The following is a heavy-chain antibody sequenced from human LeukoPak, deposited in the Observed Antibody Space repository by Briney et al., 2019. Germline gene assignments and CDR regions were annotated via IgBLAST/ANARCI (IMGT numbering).Heavy chain of an antibody. Sequence: ASVKVSCKASGYTFTSYGISWVRRAPGQGLEWMGWISAYNGNTNYAQKLQGRVTMTTDTSTSTAYMELRSLRSDDTAVYYCARSAPDTAMVTSDYWGQGTLVTVSS. CDR2: ISAYNGNT. D-gene: IGHD5-18*01. CDR1: GYTFTSYG. V-gene: IGHV1-18*01. CDR3: ARSAPDTAMVTSDY. J-gene: IGHJ4*02.